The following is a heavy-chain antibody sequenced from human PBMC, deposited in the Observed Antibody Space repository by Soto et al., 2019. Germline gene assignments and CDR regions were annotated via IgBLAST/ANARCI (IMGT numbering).Heavy chain of an antibody. D-gene: IGHD6-25*01. Sequence: ASETLSLTCTVSGGSLSSYYWTWIRQSPGKGLEWIGYVYFSGSTNYNPSLKSRVTISIDTSKNQFSLRLASVTAADTAFYYCGSVRPSGYVLSWGQGTLVTVSS. V-gene: IGHV4-59*01. CDR3: GSVRPSGYVLS. J-gene: IGHJ5*02. CDR1: GGSLSSYY. CDR2: VYFSGST.